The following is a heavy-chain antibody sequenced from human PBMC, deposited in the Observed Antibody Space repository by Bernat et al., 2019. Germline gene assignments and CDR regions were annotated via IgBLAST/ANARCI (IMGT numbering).Heavy chain of an antibody. V-gene: IGHV4-4*02. D-gene: IGHD6-13*01. CDR3: ATHRIAANANWLDP. J-gene: IGHJ5*02. CDR2: IYHSGST. Sequence: LLQESGPGLVKPSGTLSLTCAVSGGSISSANWWTWVRRPPGKGLEWIGEIYHSGSTNYNPSLKSRVTISGDKSKNHFSLKLTSVTAADTAMYYWATHRIAANANWLDPWGQGTLVTVSS. CDR1: GGSISSANW.